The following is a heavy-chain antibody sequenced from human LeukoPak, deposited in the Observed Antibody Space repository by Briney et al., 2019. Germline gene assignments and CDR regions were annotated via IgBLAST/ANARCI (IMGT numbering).Heavy chain of an antibody. CDR3: ATRYCSIAACRASSYKCMDV. CDR2: IKEDGTET. Sequence: PGGSLRLSCAASGFIFSSYWMSWVRQAPGKGLEWVASIKEDGTETYFVDSVKGRFTISRDNAKNSLYLQMNSLRAEDTAVYYCATRYCSIAACRASSYKCMDVWGKGTTVTVSS. D-gene: IGHD2-2*01. CDR1: GFIFSSYW. J-gene: IGHJ6*04. V-gene: IGHV3-7*01.